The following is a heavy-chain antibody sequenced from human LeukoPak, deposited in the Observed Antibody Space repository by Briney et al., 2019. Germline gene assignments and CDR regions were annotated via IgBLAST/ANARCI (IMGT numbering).Heavy chain of an antibody. CDR2: IIPIFGTA. CDR1: GGTFSSYA. D-gene: IGHD2-2*01. J-gene: IGHJ6*03. Sequence: SVKVSCKASGGTFSSYAISWVRQAPGQGLEWMGGIIPIFGTANYAQKFQGRVTITTDESTSTAYMELSSLRSEDTAVYYCASRWGYCSSTSCPLYYYYMDVWGKGTTVTVSS. CDR3: ASRWGYCSSTSCPLYYYYMDV. V-gene: IGHV1-69*05.